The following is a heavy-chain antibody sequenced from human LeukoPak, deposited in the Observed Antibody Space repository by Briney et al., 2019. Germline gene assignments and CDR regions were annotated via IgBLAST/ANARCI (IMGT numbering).Heavy chain of an antibody. CDR2: IKNDGAVK. V-gene: IGHV3-7*01. D-gene: IGHD6-13*01. CDR1: GFTFSYHW. CDR3: AKDSYSKGDF. Sequence: GGFLRLSCAASGFTFSYHWMTWVRQAPGKGLEWVANIKNDGAVKNYVDSVKGRFTISRDNAKNSLYLQMNSLRAEDTAVYYCAKDSYSKGDFWGQGVLVTVS. J-gene: IGHJ4*02.